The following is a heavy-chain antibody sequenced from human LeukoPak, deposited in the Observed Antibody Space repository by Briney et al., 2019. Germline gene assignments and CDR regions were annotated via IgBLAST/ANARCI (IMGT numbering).Heavy chain of an antibody. Sequence: SETLSLTCTVSGGSISSSSYYWGWIRQPPGKGLEGIGSIYYSGSTYYNPSLKSRVTISVDTSKNQFSLKLSSVTAADTAVYYCARDSYYYDSSGYYDPWYFDLWGRGTLVTVSS. CDR1: GGSISSSSYY. V-gene: IGHV4-39*07. D-gene: IGHD3-22*01. CDR2: IYYSGST. J-gene: IGHJ2*01. CDR3: ARDSYYYDSSGYYDPWYFDL.